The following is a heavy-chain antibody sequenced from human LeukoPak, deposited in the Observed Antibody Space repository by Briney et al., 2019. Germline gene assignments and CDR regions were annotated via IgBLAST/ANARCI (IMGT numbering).Heavy chain of an antibody. CDR2: INHSGST. Sequence: SETLSLTCAVYGGSFSGYYWSWIRQPPGKGLEWIGEINHSGSTNYNPSLKSRVTISVDTSKNQFSLKLSSVTAADTAVYYCARWSYHFDYWGQGTLVTVSS. V-gene: IGHV4-34*01. CDR1: GGSFSGYY. CDR3: ARWSYHFDY. J-gene: IGHJ4*02. D-gene: IGHD1-26*01.